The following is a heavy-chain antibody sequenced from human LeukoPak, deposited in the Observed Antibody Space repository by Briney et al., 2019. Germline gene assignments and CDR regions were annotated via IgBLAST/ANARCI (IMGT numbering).Heavy chain of an antibody. V-gene: IGHV1-2*02. D-gene: IGHD2/OR15-2a*01. Sequence: GASVKVSCKASGYTFTGYYMHWVRQAPGQGLEWMGWINPNSGGTNYAQKFQGRVTMTRDTSISSAYMELSRPRSDDTAVYYCARVRNLYADFDYWGQGTLVTVSS. CDR1: GYTFTGYY. CDR2: INPNSGGT. J-gene: IGHJ4*02. CDR3: ARVRNLYADFDY.